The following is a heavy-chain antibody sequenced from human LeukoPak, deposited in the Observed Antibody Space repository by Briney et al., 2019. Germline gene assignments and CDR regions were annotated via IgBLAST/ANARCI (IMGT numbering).Heavy chain of an antibody. CDR3: ASLMITVIYFDY. CDR1: GGSISSSSYY. Sequence: SETLSLTCTVSGGSISSSSYYWGWIRQPPGKGLEWIGSIYYSGSTYYNPSLKSRVTISVDTSKNQFSLKLSSVTAADTAVYYCASLMITVIYFDYWGQGTLVTVSS. V-gene: IGHV4-39*01. D-gene: IGHD4-17*01. CDR2: IYYSGST. J-gene: IGHJ4*02.